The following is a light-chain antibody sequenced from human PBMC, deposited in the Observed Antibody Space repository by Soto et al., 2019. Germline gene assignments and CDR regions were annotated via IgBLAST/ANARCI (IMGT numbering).Light chain of an antibody. CDR1: QSVSSSY. CDR3: QQDGSSPF. CDR2: GTS. Sequence: EIVLTQSPGTLSLSPGERATLSCRASQSVSSSYLAWYRQKPGQAPRLLIYGTSSRATGIPDRFSGSGSGTDFTLTISRLEPEDFAVYYCQQDGSSPFFGGGTKVEIK. J-gene: IGKJ4*01. V-gene: IGKV3-20*01.